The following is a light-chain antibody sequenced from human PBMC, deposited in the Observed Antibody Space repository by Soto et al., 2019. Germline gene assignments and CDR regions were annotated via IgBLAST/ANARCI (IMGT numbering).Light chain of an antibody. Sequence: IPMTQSPSSLSASVGDRVTITCRASQSIGSQLNWYQQKPGKAPKLLIYAASSLRSGIPSRFSGSGSGTDFNLTINSLQPEDFATYFCQQSFTTPLTFGGGTKVDIK. CDR1: QSIGSQ. J-gene: IGKJ4*01. CDR3: QQSFTTPLT. V-gene: IGKV1-39*01. CDR2: AAS.